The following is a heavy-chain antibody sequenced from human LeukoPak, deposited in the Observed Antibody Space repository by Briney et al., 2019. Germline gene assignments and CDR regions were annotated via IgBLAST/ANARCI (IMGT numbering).Heavy chain of an antibody. V-gene: IGHV3-43D*03. Sequence: PGGSLRLSCAASGFTFDDYAMHWVRQAPGKGLEWVSLISWDGGRAYYADSVKGRFTISRDNAKNSLYLQMNSLRAEDTAVYYCARYGEISYYFDYWGQGTLVTVSS. J-gene: IGHJ4*02. CDR1: GFTFDDYA. CDR3: ARYGEISYYFDY. D-gene: IGHD3-10*01. CDR2: ISWDGGRA.